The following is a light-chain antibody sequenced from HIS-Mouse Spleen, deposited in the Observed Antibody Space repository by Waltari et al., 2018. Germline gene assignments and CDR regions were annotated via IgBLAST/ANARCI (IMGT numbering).Light chain of an antibody. V-gene: IGLV2-11*01. CDR2: DVS. CDR3: CSYAGSSTLV. J-gene: IGLJ3*02. Sequence: QSALTQPRSVSGSPGQSVTISCTGTSSHVCGYNSVPWYQQHPGKAPKLMIYDVSKRPSGVPDRFSGSKSGNTASLTISGLQAEDEADYYCCSYAGSSTLVFGGGTKLTVL. CDR1: SSHVCGYNS.